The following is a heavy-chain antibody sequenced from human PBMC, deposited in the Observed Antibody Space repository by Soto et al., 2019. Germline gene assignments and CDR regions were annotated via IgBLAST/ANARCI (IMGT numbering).Heavy chain of an antibody. CDR1: GFTFSSYA. Sequence: GGSLRLSCAASGFTFSSYAMSWVRQAPGKGLEWVSAISGSGGSTYYADSVKGRFTISRDNSKNTLYLQMNSLRAEDTAVYYCARERELPMVRGVITIFDYWGQGTQVTVSS. CDR2: ISGSGGST. CDR3: ARERELPMVRGVITIFDY. V-gene: IGHV3-23*01. D-gene: IGHD3-10*01. J-gene: IGHJ4*02.